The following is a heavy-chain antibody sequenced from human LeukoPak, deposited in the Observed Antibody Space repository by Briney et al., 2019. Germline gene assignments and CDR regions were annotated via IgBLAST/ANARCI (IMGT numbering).Heavy chain of an antibody. D-gene: IGHD5-18*01. Sequence: ASVKVSCKAYGYTFINYDIDWVRQAAGQGLEWMGWINSNSGNTGYAQKFQGRVTFTRDTSISTAYMELYSLTSDDTAVYYCAKDLSDPVMVIESWGQGTLVTVSS. CDR2: INSNSGNT. V-gene: IGHV1-8*03. CDR3: AKDLSDPVMVIES. J-gene: IGHJ4*02. CDR1: GYTFINYD.